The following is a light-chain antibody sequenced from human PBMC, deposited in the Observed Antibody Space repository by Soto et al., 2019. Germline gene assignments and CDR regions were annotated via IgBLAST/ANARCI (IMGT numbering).Light chain of an antibody. Sequence: DITLTQSPSSLSASVGDRVSITCQASQDVINYLNWYQQKPGKAPKLLISDASNVETGVPSRFTGSGSGTHFTLTINYLQPEDFATYYCQQYEDLPLTFGGGTHVE. J-gene: IGKJ4*01. CDR1: QDVINY. CDR3: QQYEDLPLT. V-gene: IGKV1-33*01. CDR2: DAS.